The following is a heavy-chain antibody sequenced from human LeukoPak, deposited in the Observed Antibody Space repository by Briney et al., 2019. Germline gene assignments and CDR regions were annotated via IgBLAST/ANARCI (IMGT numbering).Heavy chain of an antibody. D-gene: IGHD2-8*01. Sequence: ASVKVPCKASEYTFTAYYLHCVRQAPGQGLEWMGGINPNSGGTNYEQKFQGKVTMTRDTSISTAYMELNSLRSDDTAVYYCARDHPANCTNGVCYPTHFDFWGQGTLVTVSS. CDR3: ARDHPANCTNGVCYPTHFDF. CDR2: INPNSGGT. V-gene: IGHV1-2*02. CDR1: EYTFTAYY. J-gene: IGHJ4*02.